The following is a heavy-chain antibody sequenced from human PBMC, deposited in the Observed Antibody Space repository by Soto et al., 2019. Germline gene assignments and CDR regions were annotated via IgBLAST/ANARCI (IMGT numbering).Heavy chain of an antibody. V-gene: IGHV1-18*01. Sequence: ASVKVSCKASGYTFTNFGISWVRQAPGQGLEWMGWISAYNGNTNYAQNFQGRVTMTTDTSTSTAYMELRSLRAEDTAIFYCAKANAYYDSSGPADYWG. CDR2: ISAYNGNT. D-gene: IGHD3-22*01. J-gene: IGHJ4*01. CDR3: AKANAYYDSSGPADY. CDR1: GYTFTNFG.